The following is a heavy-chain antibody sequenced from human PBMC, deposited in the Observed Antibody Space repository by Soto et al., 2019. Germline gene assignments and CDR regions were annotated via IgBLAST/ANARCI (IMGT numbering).Heavy chain of an antibody. CDR3: ARGNVMNYYYGMDV. J-gene: IGHJ6*02. CDR1: GGTFSSYA. Sequence: QVQLVQSGAEVKKPGSSVKVSCKASGGTFSSYAISWVRQAPGQGLEWMGGIIPLFGTANYAQKFQGRVTMTADESTSPAYMELSSLRSEDTAVYYCARGNVMNYYYGMDVWGQGTTVTVSS. V-gene: IGHV1-69*01. CDR2: IIPLFGTA.